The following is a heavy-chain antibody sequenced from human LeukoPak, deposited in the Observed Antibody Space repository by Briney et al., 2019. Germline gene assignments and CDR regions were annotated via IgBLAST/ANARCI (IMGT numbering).Heavy chain of an antibody. CDR2: LSGSGVIT. Sequence: QAGGSLRLSCAASGFTSSSYAMSWVRQAPGKGLEWVSGLSGSGVITYYADSVKGRFTISRDNSKDTLYLQMNSLRAEDTAVYYCAKDSGYDLYYFDYWGQGTLVTVSS. CDR3: AKDSGYDLYYFDY. D-gene: IGHD5-12*01. J-gene: IGHJ4*02. CDR1: GFTSSSYA. V-gene: IGHV3-23*01.